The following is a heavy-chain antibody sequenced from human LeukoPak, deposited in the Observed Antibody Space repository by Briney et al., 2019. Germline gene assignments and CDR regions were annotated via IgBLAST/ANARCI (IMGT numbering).Heavy chain of an antibody. V-gene: IGHV1-2*02. J-gene: IGHJ6*03. CDR1: GYTFTGYY. Sequence: ASVKVSCKASGYTFTGYYMHWVRQAPGQGLEWMGWINPNSGGTNYAQKFQGRVTMTRDTSISTAYMELSRLRSDDTAVYYCASDLRWTRNFFYYCMDVWGKGTTVTISS. CDR2: INPNSGGT. CDR3: ASDLRWTRNFFYYCMDV. D-gene: IGHD4-23*01.